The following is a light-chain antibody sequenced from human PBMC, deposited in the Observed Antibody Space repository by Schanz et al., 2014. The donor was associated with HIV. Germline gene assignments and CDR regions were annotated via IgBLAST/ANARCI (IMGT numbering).Light chain of an antibody. J-gene: IGLJ2*01. Sequence: QSVLTQPPSVSAAPGQKVTISCSGSIFNIGNNYVSWYQHLPGTAPKLLIYDSYERPSEIPDRFSGSKSGTSATLAIMGLQTGDEADYYCGAWDSSLSGGLFGGGTKLTVL. CDR2: DSY. CDR1: IFNIGNNY. CDR3: GAWDSSLSGGL. V-gene: IGLV1-51*01.